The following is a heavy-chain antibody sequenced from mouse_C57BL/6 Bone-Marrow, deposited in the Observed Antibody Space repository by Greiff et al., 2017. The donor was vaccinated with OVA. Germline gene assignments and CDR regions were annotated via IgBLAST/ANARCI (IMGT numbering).Heavy chain of an antibody. CDR1: GYTFTSYW. D-gene: IGHD2-3*01. V-gene: IGHV1-64*01. Sequence: QVHVKQSGAELVKPGASVKLSCKASGYTFTSYWMHWVKQRPGQGLEWIGMIHPNSGSTNYNEKFKSKATLTVDKSSSTAYMQLSSLTSEDSAVYYCARKEWLLRGFAYWGQGTLVTVSA. CDR2: IHPNSGST. J-gene: IGHJ3*01. CDR3: ARKEWLLRGFAY.